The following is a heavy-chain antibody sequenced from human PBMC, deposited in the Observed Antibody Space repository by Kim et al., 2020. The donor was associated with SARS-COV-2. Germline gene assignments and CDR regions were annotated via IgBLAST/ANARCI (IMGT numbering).Heavy chain of an antibody. D-gene: IGHD3-9*01. CDR3: ARLYYDILTGLTDY. Sequence: AGSGRGRLTMSGDNAKNSLYLQMNSLRAEETAVYYCARLYYDILTGLTDYWGQGTLVTVSS. J-gene: IGHJ4*02. V-gene: IGHV3-11*06.